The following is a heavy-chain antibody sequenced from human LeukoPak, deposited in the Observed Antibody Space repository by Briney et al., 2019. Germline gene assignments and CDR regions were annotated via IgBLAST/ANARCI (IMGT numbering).Heavy chain of an antibody. CDR2: IHTSGSP. CDR3: AREMTIEYGMDV. D-gene: IGHD3-3*01. V-gene: IGHV4-4*07. CDR1: GGSISSYY. J-gene: IGHJ6*02. Sequence: SETLSLTCTVSGGSISSYYWSWIRQPAGKGLEWIGHIHTSGSPNYNPSLSSRVTMSVDTSKSQFSLNLNSVTAADTAVYYCAREMTIEYGMDVWGQGTTVTVSS.